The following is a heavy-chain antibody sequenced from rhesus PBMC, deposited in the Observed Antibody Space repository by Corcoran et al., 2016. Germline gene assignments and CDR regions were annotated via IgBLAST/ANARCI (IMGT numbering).Heavy chain of an antibody. Sequence: QVQLQESGPAVVKTSETLSLTCAVSGGSISSYYWWSWIRQSPGKGLEWIGGIYGTVQTTKYKPILKRRVSIARDTSKNQLALKVTAVTAADTAVYYCASTDCSNSDCSSGDYWGQGVLVTVSS. CDR1: GGSISSYYW. D-gene: IGHD2-15*01. V-gene: IGHV4-93*01. CDR2: IYGTVQTT. J-gene: IGHJ4*01. CDR3: ASTDCSNSDCSSGDY.